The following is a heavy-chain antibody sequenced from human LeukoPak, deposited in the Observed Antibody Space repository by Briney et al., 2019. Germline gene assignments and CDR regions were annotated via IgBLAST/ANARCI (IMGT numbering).Heavy chain of an antibody. V-gene: IGHV4-4*07. CDR2: IYTSGTT. CDR3: ARAFGGWYADY. Sequence: SETLSLTCTVSGGSISTYYWSWIRQPAGKGLEWIGRIYTSGTTNYNPSLKSRITMSLDTSKNQFSLNLTSVTAADTAVYYCARAFGGWYADYWGQGTLVTVSS. J-gene: IGHJ4*02. CDR1: GGSISTYY. D-gene: IGHD6-19*01.